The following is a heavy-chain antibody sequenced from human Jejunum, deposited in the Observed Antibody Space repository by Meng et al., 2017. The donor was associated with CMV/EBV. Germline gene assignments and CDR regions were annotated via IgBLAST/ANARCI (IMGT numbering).Heavy chain of an antibody. D-gene: IGHD1-1*01. J-gene: IGHJ4*02. V-gene: IGHV3-23*01. CDR1: GVSVSDCG. Sequence: SCAVCGVSVSDCGMSWVRQAPGKQLEWVSTISVRGGNTLYADSVKGRFTISRDNSKNTVYLQVNSLRAEDTAIYYCAKYNGASRVFEYWGQGTLVTVSS. CDR3: AKYNGASRVFEY. CDR2: ISVRGGNT.